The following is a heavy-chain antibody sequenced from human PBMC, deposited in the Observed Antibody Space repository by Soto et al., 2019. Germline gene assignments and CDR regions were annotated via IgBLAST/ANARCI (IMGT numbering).Heavy chain of an antibody. CDR3: ARDGDGSNWGYY. CDR2: IIPILGIA. V-gene: IGHV1-69*04. D-gene: IGHD7-27*01. J-gene: IGHJ4*02. CDR1: GGTFSSYA. Sequence: ASVKVSCKASGGTFSSYAISWVRKAPGQGLEWMGRIIPILGIANYAQKFQGRVTITADKSTSTAYMELSSLRSEDTAVYYCARDGDGSNWGYYWGQGTLVTVSS.